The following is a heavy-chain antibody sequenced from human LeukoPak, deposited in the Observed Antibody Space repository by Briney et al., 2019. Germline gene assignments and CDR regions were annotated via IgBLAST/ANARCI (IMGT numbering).Heavy chain of an antibody. J-gene: IGHJ3*02. D-gene: IGHD3/OR15-3a*01. Sequence: GGSLRLSCAASGFTSRSHDMSWVRQAPGKGLEWVSGISASGGSTFYADSVKGRFTISRDNSKNTLYLQMNGLRVEDTAVYYCVREGPRGLAFDIWGQGTMVTVSS. CDR3: VREGPRGLAFDI. V-gene: IGHV3-23*01. CDR1: GFTSRSHD. CDR2: ISASGGST.